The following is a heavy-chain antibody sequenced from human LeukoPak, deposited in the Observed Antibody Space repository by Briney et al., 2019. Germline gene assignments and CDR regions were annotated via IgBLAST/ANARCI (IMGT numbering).Heavy chain of an antibody. D-gene: IGHD5-18*01. CDR3: ARESRGYSYGDY. Sequence: ASVKVSCKASGGTFSSYAISWVRQAPGQGLEWMGRIIPILGIANYAQKFQGRVTITADKSTSTAYMELSSLRSEDTAVYYCARESRGYSYGDYWGQGTLVTVSS. J-gene: IGHJ4*02. CDR2: IIPILGIA. V-gene: IGHV1-69*04. CDR1: GGTFSSYA.